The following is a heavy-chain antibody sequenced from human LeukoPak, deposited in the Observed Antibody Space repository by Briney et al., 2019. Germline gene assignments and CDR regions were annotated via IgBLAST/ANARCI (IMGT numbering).Heavy chain of an antibody. CDR2: INHSGST. CDR3: ARAKNSGSYPRPFDY. CDR1: GGSFSGYY. Sequence: SETLSLTCAVYGGSFSGYYWSWIRQPPGNGLEWIGEINHSGSTNYNPSLKSRVTISVDTSKNQFSLKLSSVTAADTAVYYCARAKNSGSYPRPFDYWGQGTLVTVSS. J-gene: IGHJ4*02. D-gene: IGHD1-26*01. V-gene: IGHV4-34*01.